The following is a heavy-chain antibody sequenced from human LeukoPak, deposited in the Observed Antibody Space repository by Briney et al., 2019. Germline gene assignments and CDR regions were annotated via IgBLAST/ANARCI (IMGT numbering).Heavy chain of an antibody. CDR1: GVTFSSYG. D-gene: IGHD3-10*01. V-gene: IGHV3-30*02. CDR2: IRYDGSNK. CDR3: ATAPDYYGSGTPGIN. J-gene: IGHJ4*02. Sequence: GGSLRLSCAASGVTFSSYGMHWVRQAPGKGLEWVAFIRYDGSNKYYADSVKGRFTISRDNSKNTLYLQMNSLRAEDTAVYYCATAPDYYGSGTPGINWGQGTLVTVSS.